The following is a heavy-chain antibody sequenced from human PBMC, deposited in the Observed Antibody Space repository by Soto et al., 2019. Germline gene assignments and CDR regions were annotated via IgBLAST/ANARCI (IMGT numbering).Heavy chain of an antibody. J-gene: IGHJ4*02. V-gene: IGHV1-3*01. CDR2: INAGNGNT. Sequence: AXSVKVSCKASGYTFTRYAMHWVRQAPGQRLEWMGWINAGNGNTKYSQKFQGRVTITTDTSASTAYMELSSLRSEDTAVYYCARDGAVAGDSNFDYWGQGTLVTVSS. D-gene: IGHD6-19*01. CDR1: GYTFTRYA. CDR3: ARDGAVAGDSNFDY.